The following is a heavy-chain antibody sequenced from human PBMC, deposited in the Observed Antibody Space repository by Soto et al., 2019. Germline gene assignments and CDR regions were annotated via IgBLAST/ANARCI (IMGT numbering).Heavy chain of an antibody. V-gene: IGHV1-3*01. CDR3: ARATADILTGYSLNWFDP. J-gene: IGHJ5*02. CDR1: GYTFTNYA. D-gene: IGHD3-9*01. Sequence: ASVKVSCKASGYTFTNYAMHWVRQAPGQRLEWMGWINAGNGNTKYSQKFQGRVTITRDTSASTAYMELSSLRSEDTAVYYCARATADILTGYSLNWFDPWGQGILVTVSS. CDR2: INAGNGNT.